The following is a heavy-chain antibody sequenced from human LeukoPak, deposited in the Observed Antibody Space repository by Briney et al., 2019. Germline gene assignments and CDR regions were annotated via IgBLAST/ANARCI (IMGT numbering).Heavy chain of an antibody. CDR2: ISGSGGST. CDR3: VTEANDSSGYYRYYFDY. Sequence: PGGSLRLYCAASGFTFSSYAMSWVRQAPGKGLEWVSAISGSGGSTYYADSVKGRFTISRDNSKNTLYLQMNSLRAEDTAVYYCVTEANDSSGYYRYYFDYWGQGTLVTVSS. V-gene: IGHV3-23*01. D-gene: IGHD3-22*01. J-gene: IGHJ4*02. CDR1: GFTFSSYA.